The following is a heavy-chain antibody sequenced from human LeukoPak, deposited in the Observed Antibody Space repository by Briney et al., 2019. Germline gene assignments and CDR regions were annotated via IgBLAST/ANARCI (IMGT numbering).Heavy chain of an antibody. CDR1: GFTFSSYS. CDR2: ISSSSSYI. J-gene: IGHJ4*02. Sequence: GGSLRLSCAASGFTFSSYSMNWVRQAPGKGLEWVSSISSSSSYIYYADSVKGRLTISRDSAKNSLYLQMNSLRAEDTAVYCCARYHSSSWYYNYWGQGTLVTVSS. D-gene: IGHD6-13*01. V-gene: IGHV3-21*01. CDR3: ARYHSSSWYYNY.